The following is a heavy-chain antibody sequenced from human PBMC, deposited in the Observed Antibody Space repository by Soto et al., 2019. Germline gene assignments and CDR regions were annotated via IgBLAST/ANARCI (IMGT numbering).Heavy chain of an antibody. Sequence: SETLSLTCTISGGSISSRDYYWSWIRQHPGKGLEWIGYIYYSGNTNYNPSLKSRVTISVDTSKNQFSLKLSSVTAADTAVYYCVRSPENYYASGSYFFDYWGQGTLLTVSS. CDR1: GGSISSRDYY. CDR2: IYYSGNT. D-gene: IGHD3-10*01. V-gene: IGHV4-31*03. CDR3: VRSPENYYASGSYFFDY. J-gene: IGHJ4*02.